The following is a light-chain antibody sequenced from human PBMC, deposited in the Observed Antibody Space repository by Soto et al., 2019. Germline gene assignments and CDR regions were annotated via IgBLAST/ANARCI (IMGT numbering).Light chain of an antibody. CDR2: GAS. CDR3: QQYVSSPLT. CDR1: HSVSPY. Sequence: MVLTQSPGTLSLSPGGRASLSCRASHSVSPYLAWKQQKPGQSPRLLIYGASTRATGIPDRFSGSGSGTDLTLTISRLEPEDFAVYYCQQYVSSPLTFGPGTKVDIK. V-gene: IGKV3-20*01. J-gene: IGKJ3*01.